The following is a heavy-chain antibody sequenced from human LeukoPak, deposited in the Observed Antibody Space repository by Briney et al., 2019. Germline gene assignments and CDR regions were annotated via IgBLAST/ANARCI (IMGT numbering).Heavy chain of an antibody. J-gene: IGHJ5*02. CDR1: GYTFTSYD. V-gene: IGHV1-8*01. CDR2: MNPNSGNT. Sequence: ASVKVSCKASGYTFTSYDINWVRQATGQGLEWMGWMNPNSGNTGYAQKFQGRVTMTRNTSISTAYMELSSLRSEDTAVYYCARVGSRYCSGGSCPNWFDPWGQGTLVTVSS. CDR3: ARVGSRYCSGGSCPNWFDP. D-gene: IGHD2-15*01.